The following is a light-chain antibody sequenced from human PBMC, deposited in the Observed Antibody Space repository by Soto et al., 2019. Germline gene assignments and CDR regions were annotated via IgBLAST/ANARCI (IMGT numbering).Light chain of an antibody. V-gene: IGKV1-27*01. Sequence: DIQMTQSPSSLSASVGDRVTITCRASQGISNYLAWYQQIPGKVPKLLISAASTLQSGVPSRFSGSGSGTDFTLTISSLQPEDVANYYCKKYPNVPTFGGGTKVEIK. CDR3: KKYPNVPT. J-gene: IGKJ4*01. CDR1: QGISNY. CDR2: AAS.